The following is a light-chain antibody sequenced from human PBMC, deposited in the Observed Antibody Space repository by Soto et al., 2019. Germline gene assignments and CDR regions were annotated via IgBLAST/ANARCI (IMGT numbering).Light chain of an antibody. CDR3: SSYSGSTTLV. V-gene: IGLV2-14*03. Sequence: QSALTQPASVSGSPGQSITISCTGTSSDVGGYNHVSWYQQHPGKAPKLLIYDVSNRPSGVSDRFSGSKSGNTASLTISGLQAEDEADYYCSSYSGSTTLVFVGGTKLTVL. CDR1: SSDVGGYNH. CDR2: DVS. J-gene: IGLJ2*01.